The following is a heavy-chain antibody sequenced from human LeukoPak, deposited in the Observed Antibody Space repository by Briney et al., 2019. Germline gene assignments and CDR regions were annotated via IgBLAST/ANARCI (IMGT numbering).Heavy chain of an antibody. D-gene: IGHD5-18*01. J-gene: IGHJ4*02. Sequence: TGGSLRLSCAASGFTFSSYAMSWVRQAPVKGLEWVSAISGSGGSTYYADSVKGRFTISRDNSKNTLYLQMNSLRAEDTAVYYCAKGGYSYAKHFDYWGQGTLVTVSS. V-gene: IGHV3-23*01. CDR3: AKGGYSYAKHFDY. CDR1: GFTFSSYA. CDR2: ISGSGGST.